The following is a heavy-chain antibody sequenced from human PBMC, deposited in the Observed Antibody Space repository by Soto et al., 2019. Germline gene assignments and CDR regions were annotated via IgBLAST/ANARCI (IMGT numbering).Heavy chain of an antibody. Sequence: QVRLQESGPGLVKPSQTLSLTCTVSGGSISYGGHYWTWIRQHPGKGLAWIGYIYYSGSTYYNPSLKSRITISVDTSKTQFSLKLFSVTVADTAVYYCARLPRHGDHVFFDYWGQGALVTVSS. V-gene: IGHV4-31*03. CDR3: ARLPRHGDHVFFDY. CDR1: GGSISYGGHY. CDR2: IYYSGST. D-gene: IGHD4-17*01. J-gene: IGHJ4*02.